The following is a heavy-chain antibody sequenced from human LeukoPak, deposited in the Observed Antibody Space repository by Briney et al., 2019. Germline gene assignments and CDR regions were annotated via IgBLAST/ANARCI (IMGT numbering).Heavy chain of an antibody. Sequence: GESLQIDCQAFGYSFTNYCMGWVRQMPGKGLEWMGIVYPGDSDTRYSPSFQGQVTISADKSINTAYLQWSSLKASDTAMYYCARCLPDFHDYWARGPGDTVSS. CDR3: ARCLPDFHDY. D-gene: IGHD3-3*01. J-gene: IGHJ4*02. CDR2: VYPGDSDT. V-gene: IGHV5-51*01. CDR1: GYSFTNYC.